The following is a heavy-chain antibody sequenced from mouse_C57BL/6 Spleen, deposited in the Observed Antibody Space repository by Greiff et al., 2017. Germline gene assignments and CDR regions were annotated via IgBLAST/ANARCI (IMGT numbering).Heavy chain of an antibody. J-gene: IGHJ4*01. V-gene: IGHV3-6*01. CDR2: ISYDGSN. CDR3: ARERGFITTVGYAMDY. Sequence: EVKLEESGPGLVKPSQSLSLTCSVTGYSITSGYYWNWIRQFPGNKLEWMGYISYDGSNNYNPSLKNRISITRDTSTNQFFLKLNSVTTEDTATYDCARERGFITTVGYAMDYWGQGTSVTVSS. D-gene: IGHD1-1*01. CDR1: GYSITSGYY.